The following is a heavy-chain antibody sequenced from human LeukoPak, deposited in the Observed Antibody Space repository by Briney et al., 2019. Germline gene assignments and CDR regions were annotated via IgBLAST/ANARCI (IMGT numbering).Heavy chain of an antibody. J-gene: IGHJ4*02. D-gene: IGHD2-15*01. CDR3: ARVDCSGGSCYSSLDY. CDR1: GFTFSSYR. CDR2: ISSSSSTI. Sequence: AGGSLRLSCAASGFTFSSYRMNWVRQAPGKGLEWISYISSSSSTIYYADSVKGRFTIFRDNAKNSLFLQMDSLRVEDTAVYYCARVDCSGGSCYSSLDYWGQGTLITVSS. V-gene: IGHV3-48*01.